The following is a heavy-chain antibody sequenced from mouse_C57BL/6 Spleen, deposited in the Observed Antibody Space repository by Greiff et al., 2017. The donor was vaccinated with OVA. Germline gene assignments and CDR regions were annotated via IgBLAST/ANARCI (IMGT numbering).Heavy chain of an antibody. D-gene: IGHD2-13*01. Sequence: VQLQQSGPGLVQPSQCLSITCTASGFSFTSYGVPWVRQSPGKGLEWLGVIWSGGSTDYNAAFISRLSISKDTSKSQVFFQMNSRRADDTAIYYCARSRDYMDYWGQGTSVTVSS. CDR1: GFSFTSYG. J-gene: IGHJ4*01. V-gene: IGHV2-2*01. CDR3: ARSRDYMDY. CDR2: IWSGGST.